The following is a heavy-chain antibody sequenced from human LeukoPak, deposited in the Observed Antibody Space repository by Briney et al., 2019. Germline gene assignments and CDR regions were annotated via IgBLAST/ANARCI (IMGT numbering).Heavy chain of an antibody. CDR1: GYTFASYA. CDR3: ARSDYYGSGSYSTY. J-gene: IGHJ4*02. Sequence: ASVKVSCKASGYTFASYAINWVRQAPGQGLEWLGLINTYTGNPTYAQGFTGRFVFSLDTSVSTAYLQISSLKAEDTAVYYCARSDYYGSGSYSTYWGQGTLVTVSS. V-gene: IGHV7-4-1*02. D-gene: IGHD3-10*01. CDR2: INTYTGNP.